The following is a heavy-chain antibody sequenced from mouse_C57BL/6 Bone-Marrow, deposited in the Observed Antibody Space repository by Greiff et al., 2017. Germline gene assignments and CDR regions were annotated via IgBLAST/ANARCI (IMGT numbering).Heavy chain of an antibody. CDR2: IHPNSGST. CDR3: AEILRQYFDV. Sequence: QVQLQQPGAELVKPGASVKLSCKASGYTFTRYWMHWVKQRPGQGLEWIGMIHPNSGSTNYNEKFKRKATLTVDKSSSPAYLQLSRLTSEDSAVYYCAEILRQYFDVWGTGTTVTVAS. CDR1: GYTFTRYW. D-gene: IGHD1-2*01. V-gene: IGHV1-64*01. J-gene: IGHJ1*03.